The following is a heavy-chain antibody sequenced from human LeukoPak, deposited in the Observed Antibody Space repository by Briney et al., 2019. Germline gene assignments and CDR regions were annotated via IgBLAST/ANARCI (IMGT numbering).Heavy chain of an antibody. J-gene: IGHJ6*02. V-gene: IGHV1-18*01. CDR3: ARDRYEEQQLVMYYYYGMDV. D-gene: IGHD6-13*01. Sequence: ASVKVSCKASGYTFTSYGISWVRQAPGQGLEWMGWISAYNGNTNYAQKLQGRVTMTTDTSTSTAYMELRSLRPGDTAVYYCARDRYEEQQLVMYYYYGMDVWGQGTMVTVYS. CDR2: ISAYNGNT. CDR1: GYTFTSYG.